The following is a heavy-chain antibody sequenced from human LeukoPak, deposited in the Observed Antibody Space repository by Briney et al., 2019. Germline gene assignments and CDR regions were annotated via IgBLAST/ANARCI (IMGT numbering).Heavy chain of an antibody. J-gene: IGHJ4*02. Sequence: GASVKVSCKASGYTFTGYYMHWVRQAPGQGLGWMGWINPNSGGTNYAQKFQGRVTMTRDTSISTAYMELSRLRSDDTAVYYCARANRFTRSGGSSGTFDYWGQGTLVTVSS. CDR2: INPNSGGT. D-gene: IGHD2-15*01. CDR1: GYTFTGYY. CDR3: ARANRFTRSGGSSGTFDY. V-gene: IGHV1-2*02.